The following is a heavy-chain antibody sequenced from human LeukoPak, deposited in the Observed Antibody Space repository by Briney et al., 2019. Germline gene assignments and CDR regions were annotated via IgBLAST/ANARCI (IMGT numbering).Heavy chain of an antibody. Sequence: GGSLRLSCAASGFTFSSYSMNWVRQAPGKGLEWVANIKQDGSEKYYVDSVKGRFTISRDNAKNSLYLQMNSLRAEDTAVYYCARDISGWLDWGQGTLVTVSS. CDR1: GFTFSSYS. J-gene: IGHJ4*02. D-gene: IGHD6-19*01. CDR3: ARDISGWLD. V-gene: IGHV3-7*01. CDR2: IKQDGSEK.